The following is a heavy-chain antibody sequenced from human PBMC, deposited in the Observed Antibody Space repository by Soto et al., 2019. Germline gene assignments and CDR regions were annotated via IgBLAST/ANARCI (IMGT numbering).Heavy chain of an antibody. Sequence: PGGSLRLSCAASGFTFSSYGMHWVRQAPGKGLEWVAVIWYDGSNKYYADSVKGRFTISRDNSKNTLYLQMNSLRAEDTAVYYCARDHIVVVQAAKLLDGMDVWGQGTTVTVSS. CDR1: GFTFSSYG. V-gene: IGHV3-33*01. CDR3: ARDHIVVVQAAKLLDGMDV. CDR2: IWYDGSNK. J-gene: IGHJ6*02. D-gene: IGHD2-2*01.